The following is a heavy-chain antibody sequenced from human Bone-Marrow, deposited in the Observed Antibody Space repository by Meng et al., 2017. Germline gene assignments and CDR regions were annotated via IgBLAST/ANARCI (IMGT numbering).Heavy chain of an antibody. V-gene: IGHV3-13*01. J-gene: IGHJ4*02. Sequence: GGSLRLSCAASGFTFSSYDMHWVRQATGKGLEWVSAIGTAGDTYYPGSVKGRFTISRENAKNTLYLQMNSLRAEDTAVYYCARDKRVAGTRWYYFDYWGQGTLVTVSS. CDR2: IGTAGDT. CDR1: GFTFSSYD. D-gene: IGHD6-19*01. CDR3: ARDKRVAGTRWYYFDY.